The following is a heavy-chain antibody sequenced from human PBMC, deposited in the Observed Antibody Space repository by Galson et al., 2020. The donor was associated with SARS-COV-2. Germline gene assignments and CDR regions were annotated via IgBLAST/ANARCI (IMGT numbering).Heavy chain of an antibody. CDR1: GYTLTELS. CDR3: ATSFSIFGVVPPDY. CDR2: FDPEDGET. J-gene: IGHJ4*02. D-gene: IGHD3-3*01. V-gene: IGHV1-24*01. Sequence: ASVKVSCKVSGYTLTELSMPWVRQAPGKGLEWMGGFDPEDGETIYAQKFQGRVTMTEDTSTDTAYMELSSLRSEDTAVYYCATSFSIFGVVPPDYWGQGTLVTVSS.